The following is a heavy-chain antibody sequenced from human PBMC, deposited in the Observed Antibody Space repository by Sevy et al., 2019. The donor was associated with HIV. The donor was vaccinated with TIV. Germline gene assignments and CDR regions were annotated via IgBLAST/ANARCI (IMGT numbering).Heavy chain of an antibody. Sequence: SETLSLSCTVSDGSMSSYYWSWIRRPPGKGLEWIGYIYYNGNTNDNPSLESRVTMSIHTSMKQFSLKLRSVTAADTAMYYCARGTRDGYNLYFDSWGQGTLVTVSS. J-gene: IGHJ4*02. CDR2: IYYNGNT. D-gene: IGHD5-12*01. CDR3: ARGTRDGYNLYFDS. CDR1: DGSMSSYY. V-gene: IGHV4-59*01.